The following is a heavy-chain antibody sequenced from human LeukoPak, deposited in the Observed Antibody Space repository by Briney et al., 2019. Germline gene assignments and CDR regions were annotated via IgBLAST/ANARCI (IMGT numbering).Heavy chain of an antibody. Sequence: GGSLRLSCAVSGITLSNYGMSWVRQAPGKGLEWVAGISHSGSTKNYAASVKGRFTISRANAKNTLYLQINSERVEATAEFFCASRGVVILVILVGVHKLAYDFGSWGEGARVTVSS. CDR1: GITLSNYG. V-gene: IGHV3-23*01. D-gene: IGHD3-10*01. CDR2: ISHSGSTK. J-gene: IGHJ4*02. CDR3: ASRGVVILVILVGVHKLAYDFGS.